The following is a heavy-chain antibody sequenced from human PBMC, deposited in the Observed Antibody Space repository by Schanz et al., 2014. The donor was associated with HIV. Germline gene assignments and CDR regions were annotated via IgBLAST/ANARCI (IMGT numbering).Heavy chain of an antibody. CDR2: SWYDGTNK. J-gene: IGHJ2*01. V-gene: IGHV3-33*01. CDR1: GLTLRSYG. D-gene: IGHD3-16*01. CDR3: ARVYTHMGFVPVPEYFFDL. Sequence: QVQLVESGGGVVQPGRSLRLSCVASGLTLRSYGMHWVRQAPGKGLEWVAVSWYDGTNKYYADSVRGRFTVSKDKAKNSLYLQMNSLRAEDTAVYFCARVYTHMGFVPVPEYFFDLWGRGTLVSVSS.